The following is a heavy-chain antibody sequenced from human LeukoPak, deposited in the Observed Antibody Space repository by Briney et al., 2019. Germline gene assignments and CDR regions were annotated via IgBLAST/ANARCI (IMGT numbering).Heavy chain of an antibody. V-gene: IGHV4-38-2*02. CDR1: GYSITSGYY. Sequence: PSETLSLTCTVSGYSITSGYYWGWIRQPPGKGLEWIGSIYHSGSTHYNPSLNSRVTMSVDTSKNQFSLRLNSVTAADTAVYYCARDFSSSSSVYYYYYMDVWGKGTSVTVSS. J-gene: IGHJ6*03. D-gene: IGHD6-6*01. CDR2: IYHSGST. CDR3: ARDFSSSSSVYYYYYMDV.